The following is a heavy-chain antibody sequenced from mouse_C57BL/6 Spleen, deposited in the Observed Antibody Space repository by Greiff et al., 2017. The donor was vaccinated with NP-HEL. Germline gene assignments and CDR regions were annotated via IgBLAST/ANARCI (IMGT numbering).Heavy chain of an antibody. CDR2: ISDGGSYT. V-gene: IGHV5-4*01. D-gene: IGHD3-2*02. CDR3: ARDDSSGPFAY. CDR1: GFTFSSYA. Sequence: EVKLVESGGGLVKPGGSLKLSCAASGFTFSSYAMSWVRQTPEKRLEWVATISDGGSYTYYPDNVKGRFTISRDNAKNNLYLQMSHLKSEDTAMYYCARDDSSGPFAYWGQGTLVTVSA. J-gene: IGHJ3*01.